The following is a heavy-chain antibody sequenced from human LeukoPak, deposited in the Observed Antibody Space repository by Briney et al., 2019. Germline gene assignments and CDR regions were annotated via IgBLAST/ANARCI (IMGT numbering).Heavy chain of an antibody. J-gene: IGHJ4*02. V-gene: IGHV3-23*01. CDR2: ICGSGGST. Sequence: PGGSLRLSCAASGFTFSSYAMSWVRQAPGKGLEWVSAICGSGGSTYYADSVKGRFTISRDNSKNTLHLQMNSLRAEDTAVYYCAKWGRRYCSSTSCYRSPEPPPHWGQGTLVTVSS. CDR1: GFTFSSYA. D-gene: IGHD2-2*02. CDR3: AKWGRRYCSSTSCYRSPEPPPH.